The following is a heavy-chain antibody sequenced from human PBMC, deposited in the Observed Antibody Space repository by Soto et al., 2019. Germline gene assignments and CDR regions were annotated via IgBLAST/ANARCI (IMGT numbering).Heavy chain of an antibody. Sequence: PGGSLRLSCAASGFTFSSYGMHWVRQAPGKGLEWVAVISYDGSNKYYADSVKGRFTISRDNSKNTLYLQMNSLRAEDTAVYYCAKVSYYDSSGYESRGGTYYFDYWGQGTLVTVSS. CDR3: AKVSYYDSSGYESRGGTYYFDY. D-gene: IGHD3-22*01. J-gene: IGHJ4*02. V-gene: IGHV3-30*18. CDR2: ISYDGSNK. CDR1: GFTFSSYG.